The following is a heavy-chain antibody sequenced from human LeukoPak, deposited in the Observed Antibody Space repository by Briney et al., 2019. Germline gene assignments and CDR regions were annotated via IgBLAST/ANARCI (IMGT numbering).Heavy chain of an antibody. CDR2: ISAYTGNT. D-gene: IGHD3-22*01. J-gene: IGHJ4*02. Sequence: GASVKVSCKASGYTFTTYGISWVRQAPGQGLEWMGWISAYTGNTNYAQKLQGRVTMTTDTSTSTVYMELRSLRSDDTAVYYCARMPYDSSGYSMYWGQGTLVTVSS. CDR3: ARMPYDSSGYSMY. V-gene: IGHV1-18*01. CDR1: GYTFTTYG.